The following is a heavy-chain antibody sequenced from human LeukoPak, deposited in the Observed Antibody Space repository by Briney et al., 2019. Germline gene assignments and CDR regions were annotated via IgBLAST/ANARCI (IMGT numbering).Heavy chain of an antibody. Sequence: PSETLSLTCAVYGGSFSGYYWSWIRQPPGKGLEWIGEINHSGSTNYNPSLKSRVTISVDTSKNQFSLKLSSVTAADTAVYYCARGVRVWVSSSVHYYYGMDVWGQGTTVTVSS. V-gene: IGHV4-34*01. CDR1: GGSFSGYY. D-gene: IGHD6-6*01. J-gene: IGHJ6*02. CDR2: INHSGST. CDR3: ARGVRVWVSSSVHYYYGMDV.